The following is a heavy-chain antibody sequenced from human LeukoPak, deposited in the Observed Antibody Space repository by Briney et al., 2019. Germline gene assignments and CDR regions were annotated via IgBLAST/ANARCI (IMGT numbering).Heavy chain of an antibody. V-gene: IGHV3-30*18. CDR2: ISYDGSNK. CDR3: AKDPFLGWGESFDY. J-gene: IGHJ4*02. CDR1: GFTFSSYG. D-gene: IGHD2-21*01. Sequence: PGGSLRLSCAASGFTFSSYGMHWVRQAPGKGLEWVAVISYDGSNKYYADSVKGRFTISRDNSKNTLYLQMNSLRGEDTAVYYCAKDPFLGWGESFDYWGQGTLVTVSS.